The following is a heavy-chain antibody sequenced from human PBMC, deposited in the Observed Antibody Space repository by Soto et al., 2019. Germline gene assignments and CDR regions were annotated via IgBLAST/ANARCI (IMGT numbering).Heavy chain of an antibody. V-gene: IGHV3-30*09. Sequence: SLRLSCLASGFIFRSYAMHWVLQAPGKGLEWVAVITYDGANGYYADSVRGRFAISRDNSKSTLFLQMNSLRPEDTAVYYCARAFSGSYPNFDYWGQGTLVTVSS. CDR3: ARAFSGSYPNFDY. CDR1: GFIFRSYA. D-gene: IGHD1-26*01. J-gene: IGHJ4*02. CDR2: ITYDGANG.